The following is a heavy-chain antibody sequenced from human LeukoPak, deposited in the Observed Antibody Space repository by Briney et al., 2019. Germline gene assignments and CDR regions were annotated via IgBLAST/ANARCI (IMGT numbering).Heavy chain of an antibody. CDR1: GGSLSAHY. V-gene: IGHV4-34*01. CDR3: ARGVPSAVSSLRMDV. D-gene: IGHD2-2*01. CDR2: IDYSGNT. J-gene: IGHJ6*02. Sequence: SETLSLTCAVYGGSLSAHYWTWIRQPPGKGLEWIGEIDYSGNTHYSPSLKSRVTISVDTSRNHFSLKLNSVTAADTAMYYCARGVPSAVSSLRMDVWGQGTTVTVSS.